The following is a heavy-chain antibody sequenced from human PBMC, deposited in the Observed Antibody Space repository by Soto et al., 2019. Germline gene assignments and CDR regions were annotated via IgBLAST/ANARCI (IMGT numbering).Heavy chain of an antibody. J-gene: IGHJ4*02. D-gene: IGHD6-19*01. CDR1: GYTFTNYG. Sequence: ASVKVSCKASGYTFTNYGIHWVRQAPGQRLEWMGWINGDYGNTKYSQKFQGRVTITRDTSASTAYMELSSLGSEDTAVYYCARTYTSGFYSMFGYWGQGTLVTVSS. CDR3: ARTYTSGFYSMFGY. CDR2: INGDYGNT. V-gene: IGHV1-3*01.